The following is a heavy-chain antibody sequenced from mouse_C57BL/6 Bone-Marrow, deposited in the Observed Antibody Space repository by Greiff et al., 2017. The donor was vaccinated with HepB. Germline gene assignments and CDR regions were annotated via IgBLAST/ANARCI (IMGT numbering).Heavy chain of an antibody. Sequence: QVQLKQPGAELVKPGASVKVSCKASGYTFTSYWMHWVKQRPGQGLEWIGRIHPSDSDTNYNQKFKGKATLTVDKSSSTAYMQLSSLTSEDSAVYYCAINGQLRDYAMDYWGQGTSVTVSS. D-gene: IGHD1-1*01. CDR2: IHPSDSDT. V-gene: IGHV1-74*01. J-gene: IGHJ4*01. CDR1: GYTFTSYW. CDR3: AINGQLRDYAMDY.